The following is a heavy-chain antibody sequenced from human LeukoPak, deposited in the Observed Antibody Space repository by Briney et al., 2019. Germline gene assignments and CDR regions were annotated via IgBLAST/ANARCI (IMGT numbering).Heavy chain of an antibody. CDR3: ARHTDDLGYSQH. Sequence: KPSETLSLTCTVSGGSISSYYWSWIRQPPGKGLEWIGYIYYSGRTKYNPSLKSRVTISVDTSKNQFSLKLSSVTAADTAVYYCARHTDDLGYSQHWGQGTLVTVSS. CDR2: IYYSGRT. J-gene: IGHJ1*01. D-gene: IGHD3-16*01. V-gene: IGHV4-59*08. CDR1: GGSISSYY.